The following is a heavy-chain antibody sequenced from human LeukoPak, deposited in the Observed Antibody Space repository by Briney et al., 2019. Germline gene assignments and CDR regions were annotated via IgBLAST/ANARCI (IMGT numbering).Heavy chain of an antibody. CDR1: GYTFTSYD. V-gene: IGHV1-8*01. CDR2: MNPNSGNT. Sequence: ASVKVSCKASGYTFTSYDINWVRQATGQGLEWMGWMNPNSGNTGYAQKFQGRVTMTRNTSISTAYMELSSLRSEDAAVYYCARGVPLAARPLCWLDPWGQGTLVTVSS. D-gene: IGHD6-6*01. CDR3: ARGVPLAARPLCWLDP. J-gene: IGHJ5*02.